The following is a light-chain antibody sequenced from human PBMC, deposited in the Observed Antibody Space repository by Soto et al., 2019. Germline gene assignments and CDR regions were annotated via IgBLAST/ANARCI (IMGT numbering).Light chain of an antibody. CDR1: SSNIGAGYD. V-gene: IGLV1-40*01. J-gene: IGLJ1*01. CDR3: QSYDSSLSAYV. Sequence: QSALAQPPSVSGAPGQKVTISCTGSSSNIGAGYDLHWYQQLPGTAPKLLLYGNINRPSGVPDRFSGSKPGTSASLAITGLQAEDEADYYCQSYDSSLSAYVFGTGTKVTVL. CDR2: GNI.